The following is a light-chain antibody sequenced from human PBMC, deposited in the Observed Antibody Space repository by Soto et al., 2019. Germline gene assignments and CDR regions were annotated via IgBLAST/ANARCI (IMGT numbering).Light chain of an antibody. J-gene: IGKJ5*01. Sequence: EIVLTQSPGTLSLSPGERATLSCRAIQSVSSSYLAWYQQKPGQAPRLLIYGASSRATGIPDRFSGSGSGSEFTLTISGLQSEDFAVYYCQQYNDRPPITFGQGTRLEI. CDR2: GAS. CDR1: QSVSSSY. CDR3: QQYNDRPPIT. V-gene: IGKV3-20*01.